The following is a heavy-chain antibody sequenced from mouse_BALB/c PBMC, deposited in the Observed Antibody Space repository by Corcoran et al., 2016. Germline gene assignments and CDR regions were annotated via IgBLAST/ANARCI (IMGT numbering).Heavy chain of an antibody. CDR2: INTYTGEP. J-gene: IGHJ2*01. D-gene: IGHD3-1*01. CDR3: ARARGTAFDY. Sequence: QIQLVQSGPELKKPGETVKISCKASGYTFTNYGMNWVKQAPGKGLKWMGWINTYTGEPTYADDFKGRFAFSLETSASTAYLQINNLKNKDTATYFSARARGTAFDYWGQGTTLTVSS. V-gene: IGHV9-3-1*01. CDR1: GYTFTNYG.